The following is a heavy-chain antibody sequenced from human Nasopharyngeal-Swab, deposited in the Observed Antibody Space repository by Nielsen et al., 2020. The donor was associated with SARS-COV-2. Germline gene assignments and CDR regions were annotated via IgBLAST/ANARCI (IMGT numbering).Heavy chain of an antibody. J-gene: IGHJ6*02. Sequence: SVTDSFKASVGTFISYASNWVRQAPCQGLEWMGRIITILGIANYAQKFQGRVTITANKYTSKAYLELSSLRSGDTAVYYCAREYCSGGSCYGNYGMDVWGQGTTVTVSS. CDR3: AREYCSGGSCYGNYGMDV. CDR2: IITILGIA. CDR1: VGTFISYA. D-gene: IGHD2-15*01. V-gene: IGHV1-69*10.